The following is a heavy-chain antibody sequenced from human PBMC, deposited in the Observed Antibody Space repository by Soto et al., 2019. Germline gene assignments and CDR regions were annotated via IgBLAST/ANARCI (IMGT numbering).Heavy chain of an antibody. CDR1: GFTFGSFE. V-gene: IGHV3-48*03. CDR2: ISSSGSSI. D-gene: IGHD3-22*01. Sequence: EVRLVESGGGLVQPGGSLRLSCATSGFTFGSFEFNWVRQAPGQGLEWVSFISSSGSSIYYADSVRGRFTISRDNAKNSLYLQMNGLRHEDRALYYCARHNNDGTLPDLFEYWGQETLVTVSS. J-gene: IGHJ4*02. CDR3: ARHNNDGTLPDLFEY.